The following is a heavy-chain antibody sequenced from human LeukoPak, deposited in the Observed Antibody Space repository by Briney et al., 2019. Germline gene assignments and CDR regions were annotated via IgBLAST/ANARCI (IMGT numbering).Heavy chain of an antibody. CDR1: GFTFTSSA. J-gene: IGHJ6*02. D-gene: IGHD5-12*01. CDR2: IVVGSGNT. V-gene: IGHV1-58*02. CDR3: SAENSGYDYYYYYGMDV. Sequence: SVKVSCKASGFTFTSSAMQWVRQARGQRLEWIGWIVVGSGNTNYAQKFQERVTITRDMSTSTAYMELSSLRSEDTDVYYCSAENSGYDYYYYYGMDVWGQGTTVTVSS.